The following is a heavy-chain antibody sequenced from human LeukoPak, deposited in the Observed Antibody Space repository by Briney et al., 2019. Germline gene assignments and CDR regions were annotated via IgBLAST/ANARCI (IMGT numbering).Heavy chain of an antibody. D-gene: IGHD1-20*01. V-gene: IGHV3-23*01. J-gene: IGHJ3*02. Sequence: PGGSLRLSCAASGFTFSTASLHWVRQAPGRGLEWVSAFDTGFGTYYPDSLKGRFTISRDNSKNTLFLQMNSLRAEDTAVYYCARGQKLTGTTFAPYDAFDIWGQGTMVTVSS. CDR1: GFTFSTAS. CDR2: FDTGFGT. CDR3: ARGQKLTGTTFAPYDAFDI.